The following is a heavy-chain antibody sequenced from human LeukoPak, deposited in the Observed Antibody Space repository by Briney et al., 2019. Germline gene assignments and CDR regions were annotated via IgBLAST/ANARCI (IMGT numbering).Heavy chain of an antibody. V-gene: IGHV7-4-1*02. Sequence: GASVKVSCKASGYTFTGYYMNWVRQAPGQGLEWMGWINTNTGNPTYGQGFTGRFVFSLDTSVNTAYLQISSLQAEDTAVYYCARALPGCGSTNCYGLETWGQGTLVTVSS. CDR3: ARALPGCGSTNCYGLET. D-gene: IGHD2-2*01. CDR1: GYTFTGYY. J-gene: IGHJ5*02. CDR2: INTNTGNP.